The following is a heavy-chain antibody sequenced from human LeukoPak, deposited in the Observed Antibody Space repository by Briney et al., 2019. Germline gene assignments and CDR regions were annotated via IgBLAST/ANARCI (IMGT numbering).Heavy chain of an antibody. CDR1: GGSISGYI. J-gene: IGHJ2*01. CDR2: IYDTGST. V-gene: IGHV4-59*08. Sequence: LETLSLTCSVSGGSISGYIWSWVRQPPGKGLEWIAYIYDTGSTNYNPSLKSRVTISKDTAKDQFSLRLTSVTAADTAVYYCVRLSVVSPHRYFDLWGRGTLVTVSS. D-gene: IGHD4-23*01. CDR3: VRLSVVSPHRYFDL.